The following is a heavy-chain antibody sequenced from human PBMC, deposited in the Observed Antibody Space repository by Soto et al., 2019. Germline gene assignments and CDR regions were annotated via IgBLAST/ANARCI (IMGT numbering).Heavy chain of an antibody. Sequence: EVQLEESGGGLVQPGGSLRLSCAASEFTFSNYWMHWVRQAPGKGLVWVSRINGDGSTTNYADSVKGRFSISRHNAKSPPFLQMWGLIGEDTAVYYCARGGLRAYGCDVWCQGTLVTFSA. CDR2: INGDGSTT. CDR1: EFTFSNYW. CDR3: ARGGLRAYGCDV. D-gene: IGHD5-12*01. V-gene: IGHV3-74*01. J-gene: IGHJ5*02.